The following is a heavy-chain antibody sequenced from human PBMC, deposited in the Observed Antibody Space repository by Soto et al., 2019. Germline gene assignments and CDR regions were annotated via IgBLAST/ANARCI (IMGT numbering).Heavy chain of an antibody. CDR2: IIPLFGTA. CDR3: TRDSSAWYVPASYYYYGMGV. Sequence: QVQLVQSGAEVKRPGSSVKVSCKPSGGTFRSSAITWVRQAPGQGLEWMGGIIPLFGTAQYAQKFQGRVTITADESTRTVYMEVSSLRSEDTAVYYCTRDSSAWYVPASYYYYGMGVWGQGTTVTVSS. V-gene: IGHV1-69*01. J-gene: IGHJ6*02. CDR1: GGTFRSSA. D-gene: IGHD6-19*01.